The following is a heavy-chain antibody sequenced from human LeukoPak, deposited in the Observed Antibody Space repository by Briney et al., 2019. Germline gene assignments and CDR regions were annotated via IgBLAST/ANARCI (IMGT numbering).Heavy chain of an antibody. CDR3: ASESASYCSGSSCYPEGFDY. Sequence: GASVKVSCKASGHTFTGYYMHWVRQAPGQGLEWMGWINPNSGGTNYAQKFQGRVTMTRDTSISTAYMELSRLRSDDTAVYYCASESASYCSGSSCYPEGFDYWGQGTLVTVSS. D-gene: IGHD2-15*01. V-gene: IGHV1-2*02. CDR2: INPNSGGT. J-gene: IGHJ4*02. CDR1: GHTFTGYY.